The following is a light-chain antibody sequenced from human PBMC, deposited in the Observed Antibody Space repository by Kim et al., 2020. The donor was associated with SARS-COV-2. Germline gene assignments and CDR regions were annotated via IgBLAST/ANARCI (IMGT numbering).Light chain of an antibody. CDR2: DTS. J-gene: IGKJ4*01. CDR1: QAWSGR. CDR3: QQYHWWPLT. V-gene: IGKV3-15*01. Sequence: VSPGEGFPLSCSASQAWSGRLAWFQPKPGQAPRLLIYDTSTRATDIPARFSGRGSGTEFTLTISSLQSEDFAVYYCQQYHWWPLTFGGGTKVEIK.